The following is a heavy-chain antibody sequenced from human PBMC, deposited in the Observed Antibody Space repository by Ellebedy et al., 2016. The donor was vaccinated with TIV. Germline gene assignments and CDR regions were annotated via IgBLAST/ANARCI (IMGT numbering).Heavy chain of an antibody. J-gene: IGHJ4*02. V-gene: IGHV6-1*01. CDR3: ARDVAASGGYFDY. CDR1: GGSVSGNTGA. Sequence: SETLSLTXAISGGSVSGNTGAWTWIRQSPSRGLEWLGRTYYRSKWFHDYAVSVKSRITINPDTSKNQFSLQLNSVTPEDSAVYYCARDVAASGGYFDYWGQGTLVTVSS. D-gene: IGHD6-13*01. CDR2: TYYRSKWFH.